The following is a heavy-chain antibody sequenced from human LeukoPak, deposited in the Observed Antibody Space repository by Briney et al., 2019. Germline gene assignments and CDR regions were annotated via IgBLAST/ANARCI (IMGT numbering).Heavy chain of an antibody. Sequence: SGGSLRLSCAASGFTFSSYSMNWVRQAPGKGLEWVSSISSSSSYIYYADSVKGRFTISRDNAKNSLYLQMNSLRAEDTAVYYCARVSILFSYYYYMDVWGKGTTVTVSS. J-gene: IGHJ6*03. CDR1: GFTFSSYS. D-gene: IGHD2-15*01. V-gene: IGHV3-21*01. CDR3: ARVSILFSYYYYMDV. CDR2: ISSSSSYI.